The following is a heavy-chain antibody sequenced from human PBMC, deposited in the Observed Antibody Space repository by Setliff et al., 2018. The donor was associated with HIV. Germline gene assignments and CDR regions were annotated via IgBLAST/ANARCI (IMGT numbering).Heavy chain of an antibody. D-gene: IGHD3-3*01. V-gene: IGHV3-66*02. CDR1: GFTVSSNY. CDR3: ARDKAVNSWSGYYTPTYMDV. Sequence: PGGSLRLSCAASGFTVSSNYMSWVRQAPGKGLEWVSVIYSGGSTYYADSVKGRFTISRDNSKNTLYLQMNSLRAEDTAVYYCARDKAVNSWSGYYTPTYMDVWGKGTMVTVSS. J-gene: IGHJ6*03. CDR2: IYSGGST.